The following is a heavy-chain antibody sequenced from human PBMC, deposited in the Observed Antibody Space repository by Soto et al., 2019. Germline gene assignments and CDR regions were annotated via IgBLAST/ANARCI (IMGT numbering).Heavy chain of an antibody. CDR1: GGPSRGYY. J-gene: IGHJ5*02. CDR2: INHSGST. Sequence: PSETHPLTCSAYGGPSRGYYWSWIRQPPGKGLEWIGEINHSGSTNSNPSLKSRVTISVDTSKNQFSLKLSSVTAADTAVYSSATGFYPCGQGAVVTVSS. CDR3: ATGFYP. V-gene: IGHV4-34*01.